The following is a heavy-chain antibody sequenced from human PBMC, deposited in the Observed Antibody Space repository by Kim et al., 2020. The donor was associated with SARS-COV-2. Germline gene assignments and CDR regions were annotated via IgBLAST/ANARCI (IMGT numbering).Heavy chain of an antibody. Sequence: PARQSRVTISIDTSKNQFSLMLSSVTAADTAVYNCARHRGSSWDLDAFDLWGQGTMVTVSS. CDR3: ARHRGSSWDLDAFDL. V-gene: IGHV4-59*08. D-gene: IGHD6-13*01. J-gene: IGHJ3*01.